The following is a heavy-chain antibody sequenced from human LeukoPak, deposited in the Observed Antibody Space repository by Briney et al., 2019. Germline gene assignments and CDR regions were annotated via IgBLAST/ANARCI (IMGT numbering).Heavy chain of an antibody. J-gene: IGHJ3*02. CDR3: ARGRIVGATGGAFDI. D-gene: IGHD1-26*01. CDR1: GFTVSSNY. V-gene: IGHV3-66*01. CDR2: IYSGGST. Sequence: PGGSLRLSCAASGFTVSSNYMSWVRQAPGKGLEWVSVIYSGGSTYYADSVKGRFTISRDNSKNTLYLQMNSLRAEDTAVYYCARGRIVGATGGAFDIWGQGTMVTVSS.